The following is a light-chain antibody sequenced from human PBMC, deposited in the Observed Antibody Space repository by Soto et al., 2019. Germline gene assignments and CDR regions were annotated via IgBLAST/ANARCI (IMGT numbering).Light chain of an antibody. CDR3: QQYGSSPLT. Sequence: EIVLTQSPGTLSLSPGERATLSCRASQSVSRSYLTWYQQKPGQAPRLLIYVASSRATGIPDRFSGSGSGTDFTLTIRRLESEDFAVYYCQQYGSSPLTFGGGTKVDIK. V-gene: IGKV3-20*01. CDR2: VAS. CDR1: QSVSRSY. J-gene: IGKJ4*01.